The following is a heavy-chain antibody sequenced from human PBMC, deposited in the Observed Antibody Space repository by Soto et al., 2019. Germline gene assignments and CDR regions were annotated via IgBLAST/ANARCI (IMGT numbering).Heavy chain of an antibody. V-gene: IGHV4-4*07. CDR1: GGTISGYY. J-gene: IGHJ5*02. D-gene: IGHD3-3*01. Sequence: PSETLSLTCSVSGGTISGYYWTCIRQPAGKGLEWIGRIYSSGNTKYNPSLQSRVTMSLDTSNNQFSLRLTYVTAADTAVYYGARGQRFSDWFDPWGQGTLVTVSS. CDR2: IYSSGNT. CDR3: ARGQRFSDWFDP.